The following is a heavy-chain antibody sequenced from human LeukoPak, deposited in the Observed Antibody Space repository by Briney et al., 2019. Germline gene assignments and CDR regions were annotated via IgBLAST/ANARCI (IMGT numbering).Heavy chain of an antibody. CDR3: ATTSIAAAVPGCFDY. CDR1: GFTFSSHE. J-gene: IGHJ4*02. CDR2: ISSSGKTI. V-gene: IGHV3-48*03. D-gene: IGHD6-13*01. Sequence: GGSLRLSCEASGFTFSSHEMNWVRQAPGKGLEWVSYISSSGKTIYYADSTKGRFTVSRDNAKNSLYSQMNSLRAEDTAVYYCATTSIAAAVPGCFDYWGQGTLVTVFS.